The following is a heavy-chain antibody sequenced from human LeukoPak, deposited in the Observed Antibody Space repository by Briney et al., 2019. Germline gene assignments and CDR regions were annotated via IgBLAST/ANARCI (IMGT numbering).Heavy chain of an antibody. Sequence: SETLSPTCTVSNGSIGDYYWSWIRQPPGKGLEWIGYIHYSGSTNYKPSLKSRVRISVDTSKNQISLRLKSVTAADTAVYYCARHHTEATAMSDYFDSWGQGTLVAVSS. CDR3: ARHHTEATAMSDYFDS. J-gene: IGHJ4*02. CDR2: IHYSGST. CDR1: NGSIGDYY. D-gene: IGHD2-2*01. V-gene: IGHV4-59*08.